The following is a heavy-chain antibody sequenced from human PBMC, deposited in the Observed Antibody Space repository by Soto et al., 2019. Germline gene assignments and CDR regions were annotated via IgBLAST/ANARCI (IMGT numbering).Heavy chain of an antibody. Sequence: TGGSLRLSCAVSGFTFSPYTMHWVRQAPGKGLEWVAVISYDGSNKYYADSVKGRFTISRDNSKNTLYLQMNSLRPEDTSVYYCARGGGFCGDDCYKGGVDYWGQGTLVTVSS. CDR2: ISYDGSNK. CDR1: GFTFSPYT. V-gene: IGHV3-30-3*01. J-gene: IGHJ4*02. D-gene: IGHD2-21*02. CDR3: ARGGGFCGDDCYKGGVDY.